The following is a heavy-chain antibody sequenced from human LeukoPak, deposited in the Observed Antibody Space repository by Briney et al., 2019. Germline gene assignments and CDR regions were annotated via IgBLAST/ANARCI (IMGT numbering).Heavy chain of an antibody. Sequence: SETLSLTCTVSGGSISSYYWSWIRQPPGKGLEWIGYIYYSGSTNYNPSLKSRVTISVDTSKNQFSLKLSSVTAADTAVYYCARGRSIAAAGDLDNYFDYWGQGTLVTVSS. J-gene: IGHJ4*02. V-gene: IGHV4-59*12. CDR3: ARGRSIAAAGDLDNYFDY. CDR1: GGSISSYY. CDR2: IYYSGST. D-gene: IGHD6-13*01.